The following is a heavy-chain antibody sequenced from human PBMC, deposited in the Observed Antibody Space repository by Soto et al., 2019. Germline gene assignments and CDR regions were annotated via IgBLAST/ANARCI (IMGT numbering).Heavy chain of an antibody. V-gene: IGHV3-23*01. CDR3: AKVVVAVTGFDN. Sequence: EVQLLESGGGLIQPGGSLRLSCAASRFTFSNYAMSWVRQAPGKGLEWVSSIGATGATTYYADSVKGRFTISRDNSKNTLYLQMNSLRAEDTAVYYCAKVVVAVTGFDNWGQGTLVTVS. J-gene: IGHJ4*02. D-gene: IGHD4-17*01. CDR2: IGATGATT. CDR1: RFTFSNYA.